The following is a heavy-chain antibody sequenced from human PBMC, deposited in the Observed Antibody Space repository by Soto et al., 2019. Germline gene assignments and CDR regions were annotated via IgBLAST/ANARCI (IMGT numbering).Heavy chain of an antibody. D-gene: IGHD6-13*01. CDR2: IYYSGST. CDR3: ARSVSSNWFFDS. J-gene: IGHJ4*02. Sequence: QVQLQESGPGLVKPSETLSLTCTVSGGSISSYYWSWIRQPPGKGPEWIGYIYYSGSTHYNPSLRSRFSMSVDTSKNELSLTVSSVTAADTAVYYCARSVSSNWFFDSWGQGTLVTVSS. CDR1: GGSISSYY. V-gene: IGHV4-59*08.